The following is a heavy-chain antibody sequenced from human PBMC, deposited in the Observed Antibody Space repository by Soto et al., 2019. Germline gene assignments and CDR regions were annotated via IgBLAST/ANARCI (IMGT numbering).Heavy chain of an antibody. CDR1: GFTFSNAW. D-gene: IGHD3-9*01. CDR2: IKSKTDGGTT. Sequence: VGSLRLSCAASGFTFSNAWMSWVRQAPGKGLEWVGRIKSKTDGGTTDYAAPVKGRFTISRDDSKNTLYLQMNSLKTEDTAVYYCTAMYYDILTGPDYWGQGTLVTVSS. J-gene: IGHJ4*02. CDR3: TAMYYDILTGPDY. V-gene: IGHV3-15*01.